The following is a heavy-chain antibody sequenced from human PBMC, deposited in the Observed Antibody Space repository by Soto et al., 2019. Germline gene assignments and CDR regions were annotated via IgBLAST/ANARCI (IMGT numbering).Heavy chain of an antibody. CDR3: SIRMSYYYGMEV. V-gene: IGHV4-34*01. CDR2: INHSGST. J-gene: IGHJ6*02. CDR1: GGSFSDYY. Sequence: PSETLSLTCAVYGGSFSDYYWNWIRQSPGKGLQWIGEINHSGSTNYNPSLKSRVTISADTSKNQVSLKLSSVTAADTAVYFCSIRMSYYYGMEVRGQGTTVTVSS.